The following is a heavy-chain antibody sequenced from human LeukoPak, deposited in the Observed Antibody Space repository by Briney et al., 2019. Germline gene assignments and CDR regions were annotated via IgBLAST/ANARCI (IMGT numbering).Heavy chain of an antibody. CDR2: INHSGST. V-gene: IGHV4-34*01. D-gene: IGHD2-2*01. Sequence: SETLSLTCAVYDGSFSGYYWSWIRQPPGKGLEWIGEINHSGSTNYNPSLKSRVTISVDTSKNQFSLKLSSVTAADTAVYYCARVYCSSTSCLVYYGMDVWGQGTTVTVSS. J-gene: IGHJ6*02. CDR3: ARVYCSSTSCLVYYGMDV. CDR1: DGSFSGYY.